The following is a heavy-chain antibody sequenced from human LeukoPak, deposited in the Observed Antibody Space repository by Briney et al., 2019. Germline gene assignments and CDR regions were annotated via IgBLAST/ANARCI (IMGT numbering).Heavy chain of an antibody. J-gene: IGHJ4*02. V-gene: IGHV4-38-2*01. Sequence: SETLSLTCAVSGYSISSGYYWGWIRQPPGKGLEWIGSIYHSGSTYYNPSLKSRVTISVDTSKNQFSLKLSSVTAADTAVYYCATFAYSNYVDYWGQGTLVTVSS. CDR3: ATFAYSNYVDY. CDR2: IYHSGST. D-gene: IGHD4-11*01. CDR1: GYSISSGYY.